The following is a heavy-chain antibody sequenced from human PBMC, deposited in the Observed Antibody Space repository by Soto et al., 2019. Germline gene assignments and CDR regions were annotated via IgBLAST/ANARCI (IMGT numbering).Heavy chain of an antibody. CDR3: ARARRDYSYYGMEV. CDR2: INPNSGGT. Sequence: ASVKVSCKASGDTFTSYGISWVRQAPGQGLEWMGWINPNSGGTNYAQKFQGWVTMTRDTSISTAYMELSRLRSDDTAVYYCARARRDYSYYGMEVWGQATMVSVSS. CDR1: GDTFTSYG. J-gene: IGHJ6*01. V-gene: IGHV1-2*04.